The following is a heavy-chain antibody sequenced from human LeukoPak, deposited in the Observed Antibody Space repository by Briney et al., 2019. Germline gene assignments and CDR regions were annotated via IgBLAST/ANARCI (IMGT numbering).Heavy chain of an antibody. CDR2: INWNGGST. CDR1: GFTFDDYG. CDR3: ARDKVVGPTKFDS. V-gene: IGHV3-20*04. J-gene: IGHJ5*01. Sequence: GGSLRLSRAASGFTFDDYGMSWVRQAPGKGLEWVSGINWNGGSTGYADSVKGRFTISRDNAKNSVYLHMNSLRAEDTAVYYCARDKVVGPTKFDSWGQGTLVTVSS. D-gene: IGHD1-26*01.